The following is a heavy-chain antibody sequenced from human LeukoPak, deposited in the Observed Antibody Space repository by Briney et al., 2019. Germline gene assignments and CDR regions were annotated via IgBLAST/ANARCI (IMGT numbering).Heavy chain of an antibody. J-gene: IGHJ4*02. D-gene: IGHD6-19*01. CDR2: ISAYNGNT. CDR3: ARDLMPGGPAVAGTIDY. Sequence: ASVKVSCKASGYTFTSYGISWVRQAPGQGLEWMGWISAYNGNTNYAQKLQGRVTMTTDTSTSTAYMELRSLRSDDTAVYYCARDLMPGGPAVAGTIDYWSQGTLVTVSS. V-gene: IGHV1-18*01. CDR1: GYTFTSYG.